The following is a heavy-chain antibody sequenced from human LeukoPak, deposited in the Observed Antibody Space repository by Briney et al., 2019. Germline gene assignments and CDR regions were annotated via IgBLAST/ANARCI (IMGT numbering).Heavy chain of an antibody. J-gene: IGHJ5*02. D-gene: IGHD6-13*01. V-gene: IGHV4-4*07. CDR3: ARSIAAAGGNWFDP. Sequence: KSSETLSLTCTVSGGSISSYYWSWIRQPAGKGLEWIGRIYTSGSTNYNPSLKSRVTMSVDTSKNQFSLKLSSVTAADTAVYYCARSIAAAGGNWFDPWGQGTLVTVSS. CDR1: GGSISSYY. CDR2: IYTSGST.